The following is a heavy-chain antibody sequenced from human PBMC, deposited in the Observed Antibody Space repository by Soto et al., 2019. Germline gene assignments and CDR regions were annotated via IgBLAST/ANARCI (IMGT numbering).Heavy chain of an antibody. CDR1: GGSISSYY. V-gene: IGHV4-59*12. CDR2: IYYSGST. J-gene: IGHJ5*02. Sequence: SETLSLTCTVSGGSISSYYWSWIRQPPGKGLEWIGYIYYSGSTNYNPSLKSRVTISVDTSKNQFSLKLSSVTAADTAVYYCARSGYSYGWGWFDPWGQGTLVTVSS. CDR3: ARSGYSYGWGWFDP. D-gene: IGHD5-18*01.